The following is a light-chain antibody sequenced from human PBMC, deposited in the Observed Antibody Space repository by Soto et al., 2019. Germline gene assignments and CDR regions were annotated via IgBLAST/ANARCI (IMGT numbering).Light chain of an antibody. J-gene: IGKJ1*01. CDR2: GAS. V-gene: IGKV3-15*01. Sequence: EIVMTQSPPTLSVSPGERATLSYRASQSVSSNLAWYQQRPGQAPRLLIYGASTRATGIPARFSGSGSGTEFTLTISSLQSEEFAVYYCQQDNNWPPWTFGQAPSVDIK. CDR3: QQDNNWPPWT. CDR1: QSVSSN.